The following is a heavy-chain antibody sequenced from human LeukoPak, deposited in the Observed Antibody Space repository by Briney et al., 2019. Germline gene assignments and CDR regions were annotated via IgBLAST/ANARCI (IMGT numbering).Heavy chain of an antibody. J-gene: IGHJ2*01. V-gene: IGHV4-34*01. CDR3: ARRRGREVRGVIRSFDP. Sequence: PSETLSLTCAVYGGSFSGYYWSWIRQPPGKGLEWIGEINHSGSTNYNPSLKSRVTISVDTSKNQFSLKLSSVTAADTAVYYCARRRGREVRGVIRSFDPWGRGTLVTVSS. CDR2: INHSGST. D-gene: IGHD3-10*01. CDR1: GGSFSGYY.